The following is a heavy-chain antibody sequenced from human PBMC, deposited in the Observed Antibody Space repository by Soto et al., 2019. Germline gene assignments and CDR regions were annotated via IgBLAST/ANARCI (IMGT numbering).Heavy chain of an antibody. CDR2: IYSSGST. V-gene: IGHV4-59*08. CDR3: ARHYAVVLYHFDY. CDR1: GGSISGHY. D-gene: IGHD2-15*01. Sequence: SETLSLTCTVSGGSISGHYWSWIRQPPGKGLEWVGYIYSSGSTYVRPSLKSRVSMSVDTSKNQVSLKLTSVTAADTAVYYCARHYAVVLYHFDYWGQGTLVTVSS. J-gene: IGHJ4*02.